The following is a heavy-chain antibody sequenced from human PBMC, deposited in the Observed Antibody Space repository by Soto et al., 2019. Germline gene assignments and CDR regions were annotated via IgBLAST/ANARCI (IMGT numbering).Heavy chain of an antibody. CDR3: VRHAQWIIRAY. CDR1: GGSISDYY. Sequence: SETLSLTCTVSGGSISDYYWSWIRQPPGKGLEWIGYFSYVRGTNNSPSLKSRATISGDTSKNQLSLNLSSVTAADTAVYYCVRHAQWIIRAYWGQGSLVTVSS. D-gene: IGHD5-12*01. J-gene: IGHJ4*02. CDR2: FSYVRGT. V-gene: IGHV4-59*08.